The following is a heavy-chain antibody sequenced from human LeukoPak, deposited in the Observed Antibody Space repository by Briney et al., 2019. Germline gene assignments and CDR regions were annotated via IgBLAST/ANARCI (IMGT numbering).Heavy chain of an antibody. J-gene: IGHJ4*02. CDR3: ARERDLDSSGYPLDY. D-gene: IGHD3-22*01. CDR2: INHSGST. Sequence: PSETLSLTCTVSGDSITNNNCYWGWIRQPPGKRLEWIGEINHSGSTNYNPSLKSRVTISVDASKNQFSLKLSSVTAADTAVYYCARERDLDSSGYPLDYWGQGTLVTVSS. CDR1: GDSITNNNCY. V-gene: IGHV4-39*07.